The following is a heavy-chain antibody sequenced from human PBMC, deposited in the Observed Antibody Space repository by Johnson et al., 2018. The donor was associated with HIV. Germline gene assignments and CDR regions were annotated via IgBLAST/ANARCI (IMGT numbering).Heavy chain of an antibody. V-gene: IGHV3-30*02. D-gene: IGHD3-22*01. J-gene: IGHJ3*02. Sequence: QVQLVESGGGVVRPGGSLRLSCAASGFTFSSYGMHWVRQAPGKGLEWVAFIRYDGSNKYYADSVKGRFTISRDTSKNTLYLQMKSLRAEDTAIYYCARDSDISLGVVGAFDIWGQGTMVTVSS. CDR1: GFTFSSYG. CDR3: ARDSDISLGVVGAFDI. CDR2: IRYDGSNK.